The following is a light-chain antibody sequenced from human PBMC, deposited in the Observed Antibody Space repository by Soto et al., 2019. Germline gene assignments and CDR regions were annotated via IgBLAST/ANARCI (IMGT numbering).Light chain of an antibody. CDR3: QQRYDWPLT. J-gene: IGKJ4*01. V-gene: IGKV3-11*01. CDR2: DIS. Sequence: EIVLTQSPATLSLSPGERATLSCSASQSVSSSFVWYQHKPCQAPRLLIYDISDRATGIPARFSGSGSGTDFTLTISSREPEDSAVYYCQQRYDWPLTCGGGTNV. CDR1: QSVSSS.